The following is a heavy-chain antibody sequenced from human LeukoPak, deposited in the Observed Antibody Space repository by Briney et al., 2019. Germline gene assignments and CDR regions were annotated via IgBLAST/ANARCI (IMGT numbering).Heavy chain of an antibody. V-gene: IGHV1-18*01. CDR1: GYTFITYG. CDR2: ISPYNGNT. D-gene: IGHD5-18*01. J-gene: IGHJ6*03. Sequence: ASVKVSCKASGYTFITYGFSWVRQAPGQGLEWMGWISPYNGNTNYAQKLQGRVTMTTDTSTSTVYMELRSLRSDDTAVYYCARGQRGYSYGSNYYYYMDVWGKGTTVTVSS. CDR3: ARGQRGYSYGSNYYYYMDV.